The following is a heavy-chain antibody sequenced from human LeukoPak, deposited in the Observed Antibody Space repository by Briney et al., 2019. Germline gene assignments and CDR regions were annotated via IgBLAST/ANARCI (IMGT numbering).Heavy chain of an antibody. J-gene: IGHJ4*02. V-gene: IGHV3-30*14. CDR2: MSYDGSNT. D-gene: IGHD4/OR15-4a*01. Sequence: PGGSLRLSCAASGFTFSTYSMHWVRQAPGKGLEWVAVMSYDGSNTYYSDSVKGRFTISRDNSKNTLYLQMNSLRAEDTAVYYCARRAGAYSHPYDYWGQGTLVTVSS. CDR3: ARRAGAYSHPYDY. CDR1: GFTFSTYS.